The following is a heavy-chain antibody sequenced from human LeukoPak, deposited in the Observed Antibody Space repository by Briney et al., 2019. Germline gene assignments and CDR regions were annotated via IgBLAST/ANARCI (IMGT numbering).Heavy chain of an antibody. J-gene: IGHJ5*02. D-gene: IGHD3-22*01. CDR3: ARDGSLGYGWFDP. Sequence: PSETLSLTCTVSGGSISSGGYYWSWIRQHPGKGLEWIGYIYHSGSTYYNPSLKSRVTISVDTSKNQFSLKLSSVTAADTAVYYCARDGSLGYGWFDPWGQGTLVIVSS. CDR2: IYHSGST. CDR1: GGSISSGGYY. V-gene: IGHV4-31*03.